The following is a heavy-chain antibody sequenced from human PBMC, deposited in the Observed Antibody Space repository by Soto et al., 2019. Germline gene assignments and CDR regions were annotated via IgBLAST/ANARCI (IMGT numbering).Heavy chain of an antibody. J-gene: IGHJ5*02. V-gene: IGHV1-3*01. CDR1: GYTFTRYG. Sequence: QVQLVQSGAEVKRPGASVRISCKASGYTFTRYGIHWVRQAPGQRLEWTGWINAANGNTKNSEKLQGRVTITRDTSTSTAYVELSSLTSKDTAVYYCAREGPYRTNNGCFDPWGQGTLVTVSS. CDR2: INAANGNT. D-gene: IGHD4-4*01. CDR3: AREGPYRTNNGCFDP.